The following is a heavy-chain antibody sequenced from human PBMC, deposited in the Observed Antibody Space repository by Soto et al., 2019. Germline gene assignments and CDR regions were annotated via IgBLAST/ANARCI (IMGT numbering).Heavy chain of an antibody. J-gene: IGHJ6*02. V-gene: IGHV3-23*01. CDR1: GFTSSSYA. D-gene: IGHD3-3*01. CDR2: ISGSGGST. CDR3: AKGGAYYDFWSGFIYYGMDV. Sequence: PGGSLRLSCAASGFTSSSYAMSWVRQAPVKGLEWVSAISGSGGSTYYADSVKGRFTISRDNSKNTLYLQMNSLRAEDTAVYYCAKGGAYYDFWSGFIYYGMDVWGQGTTVTVSS.